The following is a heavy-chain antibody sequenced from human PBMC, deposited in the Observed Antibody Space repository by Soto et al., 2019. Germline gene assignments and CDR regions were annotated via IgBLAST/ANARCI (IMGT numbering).Heavy chain of an antibody. J-gene: IGHJ6*02. V-gene: IGHV4-31*03. Sequence: SETLSLTCTVSGGSISSGGYYWSWIRQHPGKGLEWIGYIYYSGSTYYNPSLKSRVTISVDTSKNQFSLKLSSVTAADTAVYYCARSGGYSGYGPYYYYGMDVWGQGTTVTVSS. CDR2: IYYSGST. D-gene: IGHD5-12*01. CDR1: GGSISSGGYY. CDR3: ARSGGYSGYGPYYYYGMDV.